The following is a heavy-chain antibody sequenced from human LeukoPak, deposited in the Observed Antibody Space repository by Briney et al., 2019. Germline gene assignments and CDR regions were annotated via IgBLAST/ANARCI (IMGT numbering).Heavy chain of an antibody. V-gene: IGHV4-4*09. CDR2: IYTSGST. CDR1: GGSISSYY. CDR3: ARRIAALWFDY. J-gene: IGHJ4*02. D-gene: IGHD6-6*01. Sequence: SETLSLTCTVSGGSISSYYWSWIRQPPGKGLEWIGYIYTSGSTNYNPSLKSRVTISVDTSKNQFSLKLSSVTAADTAVYYCARRIAALWFDYWGQGTLVTVSS.